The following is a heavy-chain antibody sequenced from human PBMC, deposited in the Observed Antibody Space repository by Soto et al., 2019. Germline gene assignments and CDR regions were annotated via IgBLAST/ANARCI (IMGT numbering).Heavy chain of an antibody. CDR3: ARDGSTETTNFHYAMDV. CDR2: INTGSNII. V-gene: IGHV3-48*03. J-gene: IGHJ6*02. Sequence: SLRLSCAASGFTLSSYHMDWVRQAPGKGLEWVSYINTGSNIIHYADSVKGRFTISRDNAKNSLYLQMDSLRAEDTAVYYCARDGSTETTNFHYAMDVWGQGTTVTVSS. CDR1: GFTLSSYH. D-gene: IGHD4-17*01.